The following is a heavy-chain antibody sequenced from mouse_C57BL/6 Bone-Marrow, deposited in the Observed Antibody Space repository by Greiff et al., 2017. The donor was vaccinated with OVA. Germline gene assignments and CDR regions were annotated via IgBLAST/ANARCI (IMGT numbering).Heavy chain of an antibody. Sequence: QVQLQQSGAELVMPGASVKLSCKASGYTFTSYWMHWVKQRPGQGLEWIGEIDPSDSYTNSNQKFKGKSTLTVDKSSSTAYMQLSSLTAEDAAVYYSALDDYGFAYWGQGTLVTVSA. CDR3: ALDDYGFAY. D-gene: IGHD2-4*01. CDR2: IDPSDSYT. J-gene: IGHJ3*01. V-gene: IGHV1-69*01. CDR1: GYTFTSYW.